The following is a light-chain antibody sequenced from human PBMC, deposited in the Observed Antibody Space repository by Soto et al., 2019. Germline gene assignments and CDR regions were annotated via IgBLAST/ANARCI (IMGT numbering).Light chain of an antibody. V-gene: IGKV3-20*01. CDR3: QQYANSITCT. J-gene: IGKJ1*01. Sequence: EVVLTQSPGTVSLSPGERATLSCRASQSVTNNYLAWYQQKAGQAPRLLIYAASSRATGIPDRFSGSGSGTHFTLSISRLEPQDFAVYYCQQYANSITCTFGQGTNVEIK. CDR2: AAS. CDR1: QSVTNNY.